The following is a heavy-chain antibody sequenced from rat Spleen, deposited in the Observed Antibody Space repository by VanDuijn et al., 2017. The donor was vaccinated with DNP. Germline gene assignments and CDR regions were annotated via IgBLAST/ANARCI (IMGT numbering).Heavy chain of an antibody. CDR2: ISTSGGST. CDR1: GFTFNNYW. D-gene: IGHD1-1*01. V-gene: IGHV5-31*01. CDR3: TRGITTVPYWYFDF. J-gene: IGHJ1*01. Sequence: EVQLVESGGGLVQPGRSLKLSCVASGFTFNNYWMPWVRQVPGKGLEWVATISTSGGSTYYRDSVQGRFTISRDNAKSTLYLQMNSLRSEDTATYYCTRGITTVPYWYFDFWGPGTMVTVSS.